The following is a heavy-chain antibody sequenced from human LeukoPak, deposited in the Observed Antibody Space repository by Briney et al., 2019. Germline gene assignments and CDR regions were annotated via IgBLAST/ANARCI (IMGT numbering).Heavy chain of an antibody. D-gene: IGHD5-12*01. J-gene: IGHJ4*02. CDR1: GFTFSNFA. V-gene: IGHV3-23*01. CDR3: ARVVATIRSYSGY. CDR2: ISSSDGT. Sequence: QPGGSLRLSCAASGFTFSNFAMSWVRQAPGKGLEWVSGISSSDGTYYADSVKGRFTISRDNSKNTLSLQMNSLRADDTAVYFCARVVATIRSYSGYWGQGTLVTVSS.